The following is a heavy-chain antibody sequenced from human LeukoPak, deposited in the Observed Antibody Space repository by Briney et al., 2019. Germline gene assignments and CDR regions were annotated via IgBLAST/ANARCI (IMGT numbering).Heavy chain of an antibody. D-gene: IGHD6-19*01. CDR3: ARLAGYSSGWYFGVFDY. CDR1: GYSFTSYW. Sequence: GESLKISCKGSGYSFTSYWIGWVRQMPGKGLEWMGIIYPGDSDTRYGPSFQGQVTVSADKSISTAYLQWSSLKASDTAMYYCARLAGYSSGWYFGVFDYWGQGTLVTVSS. V-gene: IGHV5-51*01. CDR2: IYPGDSDT. J-gene: IGHJ4*02.